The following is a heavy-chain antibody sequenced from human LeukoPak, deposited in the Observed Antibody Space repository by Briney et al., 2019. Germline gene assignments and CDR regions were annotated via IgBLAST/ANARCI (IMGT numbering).Heavy chain of an antibody. CDR1: GFTFSSYS. CDR2: ISSSSSYI. J-gene: IGHJ4*02. D-gene: IGHD6-13*01. Sequence: GGSLRLSCAASGFTFSSYSMNWVRQAPGKGLEWVSSISSSSSYIYYADSVKGRFTISRDNAKNSLYLQMNSLRAEDTAVYYCARDLELSSSWYGSFDYWGQGTLVTVSS. V-gene: IGHV3-21*01. CDR3: ARDLELSSSWYGSFDY.